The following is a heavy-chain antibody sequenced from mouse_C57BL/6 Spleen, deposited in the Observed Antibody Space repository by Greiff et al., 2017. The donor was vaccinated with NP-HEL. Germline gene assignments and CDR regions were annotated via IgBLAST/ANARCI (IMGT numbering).Heavy chain of an antibody. CDR1: GYAFSSSC. CDR3: VLYAMDY. V-gene: IGHV1-82*01. CDR2: IYPGDGDT. J-gene: IGHJ4*01. Sequence: QVQLQQSGPELVKPGASVKISCKASGYAFSSSCMNWVKQRPGKGLEWIGRIYPGDGDTNYNGKFKGKATLTADKSSSTAYMQLSRLTSEDSAVYICVLYAMDYWGQGTSVTVSS.